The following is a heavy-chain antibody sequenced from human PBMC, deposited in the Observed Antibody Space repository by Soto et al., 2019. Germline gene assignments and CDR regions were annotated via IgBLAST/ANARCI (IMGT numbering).Heavy chain of an antibody. CDR3: ALDEQQLDCVDY. CDR1: GASLSRYY. J-gene: IGHJ4*02. Sequence: PSETLSLTCRGSGASLSRYYWGWVRQPPGKGLEWIGYIHYTERTNYNPSLKSRVTMSVGTPKKQFSLNLRSVTAADTAVYYCALDEQQLDCVDYWGQGTQVTVSS. V-gene: IGHV4-59*03. D-gene: IGHD6-13*01. CDR2: IHYTERT.